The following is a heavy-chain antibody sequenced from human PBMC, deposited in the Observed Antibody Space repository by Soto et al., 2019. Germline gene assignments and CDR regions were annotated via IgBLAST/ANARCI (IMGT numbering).Heavy chain of an antibody. CDR1: GGSVSSGSYY. J-gene: IGHJ5*02. D-gene: IGHD2-8*01. Sequence: SETLSLTCTVSGGSVSSGSYYWSWIRQPPGKGLEWIGYIYYSGSTNYNPSLKSRVTISVDTSKNQFSLKLSSVTAADTAVYYCARATGCTNGVCPRGWFDPWGQGTLVTVSS. CDR2: IYYSGST. CDR3: ARATGCTNGVCPRGWFDP. V-gene: IGHV4-61*01.